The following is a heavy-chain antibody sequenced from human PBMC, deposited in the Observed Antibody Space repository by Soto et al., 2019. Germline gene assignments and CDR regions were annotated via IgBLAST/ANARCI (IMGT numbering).Heavy chain of an antibody. Sequence: SETLSLTCTVSGGSISSYYWSWIRQPPGKGLEWIGYIYYSGSTNYNPSLKSRVTISVDTSKNQFSLKLSSVTAADTAVYYCASLPLGDDILTGYPYFDYWGQGTLVTVSS. CDR3: ASLPLGDDILTGYPYFDY. CDR2: IYYSGST. V-gene: IGHV4-59*01. D-gene: IGHD3-9*01. J-gene: IGHJ4*02. CDR1: GGSISSYY.